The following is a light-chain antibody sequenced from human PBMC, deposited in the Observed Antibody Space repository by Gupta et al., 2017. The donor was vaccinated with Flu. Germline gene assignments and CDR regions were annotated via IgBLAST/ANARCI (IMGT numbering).Light chain of an antibody. CDR2: GIS. CDR1: QTVSGTY. Sequence: ELVLTQSPGTLSLSPGERATLSCRASQTVSGTYLAWYQQKPGQAPRPLIYGISSRATGIPDRCSGSGSGTDVTLTISRLEPEDFAVYYCQHYGGEPFTFGPGTKVDIK. V-gene: IGKV3-20*01. CDR3: QHYGGEPFT. J-gene: IGKJ3*01.